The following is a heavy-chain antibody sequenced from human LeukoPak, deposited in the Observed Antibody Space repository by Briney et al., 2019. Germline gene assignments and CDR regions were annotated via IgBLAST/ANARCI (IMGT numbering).Heavy chain of an antibody. D-gene: IGHD2-15*01. V-gene: IGHV1-46*01. Sequence: ASVKLSCTASGYTFTTYYIHWVRQAPGQGLEWMAIINPSGGNTSYTQKVKGRVTMTRDTSTSTVYMELTSLRSEDTAVYYCARGGSGTWFCHDYWGQGTLVTVSS. J-gene: IGHJ4*02. CDR2: INPSGGNT. CDR1: GYTFTTYY. CDR3: ARGGSGTWFCHDY.